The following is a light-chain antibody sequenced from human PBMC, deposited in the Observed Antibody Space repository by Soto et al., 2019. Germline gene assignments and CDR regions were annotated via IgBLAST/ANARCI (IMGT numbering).Light chain of an antibody. CDR3: QQYDNSWGT. CDR2: AAS. J-gene: IGKJ3*01. CDR1: QSVRNNY. Sequence: EIVLTQSPGTLSLSPGERVTLSCRASQSVRNNYLAWYQQKPGQAPRLLISAASSRATGITDRFSGSGSGTDFTLSISRLEPEDFAVYYCQQYDNSWGTFGPGTKVDIK. V-gene: IGKV3-20*01.